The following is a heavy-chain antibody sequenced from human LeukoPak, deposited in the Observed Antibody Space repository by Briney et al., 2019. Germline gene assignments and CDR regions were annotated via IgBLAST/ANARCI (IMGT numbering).Heavy chain of an antibody. Sequence: GGSLRLSCAASGFTFSSYAMHWVRQAPGKGLEWVAVISYDGTNKYYADSVKGRFTISRDNSKNTLYLQMNSLRAEDTAVYYCARDHRGVRDYFDYWGQGTLVTVSS. CDR3: ARDHRGVRDYFDY. V-gene: IGHV3-30-3*01. D-gene: IGHD3-10*01. CDR1: GFTFSSYA. J-gene: IGHJ4*02. CDR2: ISYDGTNK.